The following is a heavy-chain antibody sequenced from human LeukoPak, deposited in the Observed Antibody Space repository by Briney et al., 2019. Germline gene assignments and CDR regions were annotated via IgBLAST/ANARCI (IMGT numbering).Heavy chain of an antibody. CDR3: ETPVRGYSGYDFGS. CDR1: GYTFTGYY. D-gene: IGHD5-12*01. V-gene: IGHV1-2*02. Sequence: ASVKVSCKASGYTFTGYYMHWVRQAPGQAREWIGWTNPNSGGTNYAQKFQGRVTMTRDTSISTAYMELRGLRTDDTSLYYFETPVRGYSGYDFGSWGQGTLVTVSS. CDR2: TNPNSGGT. J-gene: IGHJ5*02.